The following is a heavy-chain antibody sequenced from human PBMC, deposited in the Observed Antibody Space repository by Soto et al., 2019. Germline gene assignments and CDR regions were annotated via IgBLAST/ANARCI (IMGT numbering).Heavy chain of an antibody. D-gene: IGHD2-2*01. V-gene: IGHV1-69*01. CDR2: IIPIFGTA. Sequence: QVQLVQSGAEVKKPGSSVKVSCKASGGTFSSYAISWVRQAPGQGLEWMGGIIPIFGTANYAQKFQGRVTITADESARTAYMELSSLRSEDPAVYYCASEAPMYPVHNYGMDVWGQGTTVTVSS. CDR1: GGTFSSYA. CDR3: ASEAPMYPVHNYGMDV. J-gene: IGHJ6*02.